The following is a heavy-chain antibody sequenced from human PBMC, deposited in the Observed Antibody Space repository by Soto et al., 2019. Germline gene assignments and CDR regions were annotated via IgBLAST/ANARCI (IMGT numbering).Heavy chain of an antibody. CDR3: AADYDFWSGYPYYYGMDV. D-gene: IGHD3-3*01. CDR1: GFTFTSSA. J-gene: IGHJ6*02. V-gene: IGHV1-58*01. CDR2: IVVGSGNA. Sequence: SVKVSCKASGFTFTSSAVQWVRQARGQRLEWIGWIVVGSGNANYAQKFQERVTITRDMSTSTAYMELSSLRSEDTAVYYCAADYDFWSGYPYYYGMDVWGQGTTVTVSS.